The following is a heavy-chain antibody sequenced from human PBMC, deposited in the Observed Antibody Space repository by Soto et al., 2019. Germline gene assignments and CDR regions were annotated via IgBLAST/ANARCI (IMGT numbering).Heavy chain of an antibody. V-gene: IGHV1-69*13. Sequence: SVKVSCKASGGTFSSYAISWVRQAPGQGLEWMGGIIPIFGTANYAQKFQGRVTITADESTSTAYMELSSLRSEDTAVYYCASKGYCSGGSCYSPNAFDIWGQGTMVTVSS. J-gene: IGHJ3*02. CDR2: IIPIFGTA. CDR1: GGTFSSYA. CDR3: ASKGYCSGGSCYSPNAFDI. D-gene: IGHD2-15*01.